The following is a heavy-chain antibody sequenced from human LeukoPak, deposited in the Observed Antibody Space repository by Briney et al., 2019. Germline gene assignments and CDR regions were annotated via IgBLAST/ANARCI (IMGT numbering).Heavy chain of an antibody. CDR1: GFTFSSYA. CDR3: AREGGLSGYDFYYYYMDV. V-gene: IGHV3-30-3*01. CDR2: ISYDGSNK. D-gene: IGHD5-12*01. Sequence: GGSLRLSCAASGFTFSSYAMHWVRQAPGKGLEWVAVISYDGSNKYYADSVKGRFTTSRDNSKNTLYLQMNSLRAEDTAVYYCAREGGLSGYDFYYYYMDVWGKGTTVTVSS. J-gene: IGHJ6*03.